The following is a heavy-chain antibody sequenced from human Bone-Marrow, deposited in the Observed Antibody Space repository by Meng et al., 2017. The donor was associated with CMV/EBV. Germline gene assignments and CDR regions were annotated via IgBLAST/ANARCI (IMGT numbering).Heavy chain of an antibody. V-gene: IGHV1-8*01. Sequence: ASVKVSCKASGYTFTSYDINWVRQATGEGLEWMGWMNPNSGNTGYAQKFQGRVTMTRNTSISTAYMELSSLRSEDTAVYYCARGYCSSTSCPPYYFDYWGQGTLVTVSS. CDR3: ARGYCSSTSCPPYYFDY. CDR1: GYTFTSYD. CDR2: MNPNSGNT. J-gene: IGHJ4*02. D-gene: IGHD2-2*01.